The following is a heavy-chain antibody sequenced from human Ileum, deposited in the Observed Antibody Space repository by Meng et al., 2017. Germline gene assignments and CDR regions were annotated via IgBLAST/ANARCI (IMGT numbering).Heavy chain of an antibody. V-gene: IGHV4-34*01. CDR1: GDAFTDYY. J-gene: IGHJ4*02. CDR2: IHYKGST. D-gene: IGHD1-26*01. Sequence: QLQLMQWGAGMLKPSETLSLTCNVYGDAFTDYYWNWIRQPPGKGLEWIGKIHYKGSTNDNPSLESRVTISEDTSQKQFSLRLSSVTAADTAVYYCARRIRGGSYLGWGQGTLVTVSS. CDR3: ARRIRGGSYLG.